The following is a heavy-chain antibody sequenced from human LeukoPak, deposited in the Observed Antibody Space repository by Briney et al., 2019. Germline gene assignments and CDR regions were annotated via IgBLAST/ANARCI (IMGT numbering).Heavy chain of an antibody. J-gene: IGHJ4*02. D-gene: IGHD5-18*01. CDR3: ARDLAYSRLDY. V-gene: IGHV3-7*01. Sequence: GSLRLSCAVTGLTFSSSWMDWVRQAPGKGLEWVASINPDGNKKYSADSVKGRFTISRDNAENSLYLQMNSLRVEDTAFYYCARDLAYSRLDYWGQGMLVTVSS. CDR2: INPDGNKK. CDR1: GLTFSSSW.